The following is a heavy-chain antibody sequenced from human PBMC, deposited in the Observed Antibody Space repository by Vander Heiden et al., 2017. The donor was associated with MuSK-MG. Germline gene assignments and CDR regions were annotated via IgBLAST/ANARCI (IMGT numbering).Heavy chain of an antibody. CDR3: ARGTGELLLDAFDI. D-gene: IGHD1-26*01. V-gene: IGHV4-39*01. CDR1: GGSISSSSYY. Sequence: QLQLQESGPGLVKPSETLSLTCTVSGGSISSSSYYWGWLRQPPGKGLEWIVSIYYSGSTYYHPSLKSRVTISVDTSKNQFSLKLSSVTAADTAVYYCARGTGELLLDAFDIWGQGTMVTVSS. J-gene: IGHJ3*02. CDR2: IYYSGST.